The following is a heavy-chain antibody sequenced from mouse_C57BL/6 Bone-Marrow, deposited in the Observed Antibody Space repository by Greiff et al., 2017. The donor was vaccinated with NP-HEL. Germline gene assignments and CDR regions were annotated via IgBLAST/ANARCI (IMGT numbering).Heavy chain of an antibody. D-gene: IGHD2-4*01. CDR1: GFSLRTSGMG. V-gene: IGHV8-12*01. CDR3: ARDDYDPIAMDY. Sequence: QVTLKVSGPGILQSSQTLSLTCSFSGFSLRTSGMGVSWIRQPSGKGLEWLAHIYWDDDKRYNPSLKSRPTITKDTSRNQVFLNITSVDTADTATDYCARDDYDPIAMDYWGQGTSVTVSS. J-gene: IGHJ4*01. CDR2: IYWDDDK.